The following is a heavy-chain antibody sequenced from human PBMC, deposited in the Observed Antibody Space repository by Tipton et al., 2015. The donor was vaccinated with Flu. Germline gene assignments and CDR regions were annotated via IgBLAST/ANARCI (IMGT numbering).Heavy chain of an antibody. CDR3: AREGRREQLALDY. J-gene: IGHJ4*02. CDR2: IKQDGSEK. CDR1: GFTFSSYW. Sequence: LSLTCAASGFTFSSYWMSWVRQAPGKGLEWVANIKQDGSEKYYVDSVKGRFTISRDNAKNSLYLQMNSLRAEDTAMYYCAREGRREQLALDYWGQGTLVTVSS. V-gene: IGHV3-7*01. D-gene: IGHD6-6*01.